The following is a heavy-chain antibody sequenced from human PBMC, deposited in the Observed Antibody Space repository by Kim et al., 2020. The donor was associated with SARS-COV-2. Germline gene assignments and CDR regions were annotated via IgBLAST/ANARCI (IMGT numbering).Heavy chain of an antibody. CDR2: INHSGST. Sequence: SETLSLTCAVYGGSFSGYYWSWIRQPPGKGLEWIGEINHSGSTNYNPSLKSRVTISVDTSKNQFSLKLSSVTAADTAVYYCARGGFPYYYDSSGYPFDYWGQGTLVTVSS. V-gene: IGHV4-34*01. CDR3: ARGGFPYYYDSSGYPFDY. D-gene: IGHD3-22*01. CDR1: GGSFSGYY. J-gene: IGHJ4*02.